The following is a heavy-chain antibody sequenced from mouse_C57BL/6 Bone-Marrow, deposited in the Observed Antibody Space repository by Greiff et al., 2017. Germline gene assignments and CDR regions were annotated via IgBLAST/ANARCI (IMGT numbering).Heavy chain of an antibody. J-gene: IGHJ2*01. D-gene: IGHD4-1*01. V-gene: IGHV1-55*01. CDR3: ARSGPLGRSFDY. Sequence: QVQLQQPGAELVKPGASVKMSCKASGYTFTSYWIPWVKQRPGQGLEWIGDIYPTSGCTNYNEKFKSKAILTVDTSSNTAYMQLSSLTSEDSAVFYCARSGPLGRSFDYWGQGTTLTVSA. CDR1: GYTFTSYW. CDR2: IYPTSGCT.